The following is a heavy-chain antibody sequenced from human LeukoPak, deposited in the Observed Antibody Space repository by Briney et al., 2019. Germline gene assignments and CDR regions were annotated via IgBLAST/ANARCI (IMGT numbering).Heavy chain of an antibody. CDR1: GYKFTSYS. J-gene: IGHJ3*02. V-gene: IGHV1-18*01. CDR3: ARASTVTTADAFDI. Sequence: ASVKVSCKASGYKFTSYSISWVRQAPGQGLEWMGWISAYNGNTDYAQKLQGRVTMTTDTSTSTAYMELRSLRSEDTAVYYCARASTVTTADAFDIWGQGTMVTVSS. CDR2: ISAYNGNT. D-gene: IGHD4-17*01.